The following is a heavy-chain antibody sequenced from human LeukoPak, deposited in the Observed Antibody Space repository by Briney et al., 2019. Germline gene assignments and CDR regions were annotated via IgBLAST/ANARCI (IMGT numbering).Heavy chain of an antibody. J-gene: IGHJ4*02. CDR2: IYYSGTT. CDR1: GGSISPYY. D-gene: IGHD6-19*01. V-gene: IGHV4-59*01. Sequence: PSETLSLTRTVSGGSISPYYWSWIRQPPGKGLEWIGYIYYSGTTTYNPSLESRVTMSVDTSKDQVSLNLYSVTAADTAVYYCARDLKIGYNSGWYSFDYWGQGILVTVSS. CDR3: ARDLKIGYNSGWYSFDY.